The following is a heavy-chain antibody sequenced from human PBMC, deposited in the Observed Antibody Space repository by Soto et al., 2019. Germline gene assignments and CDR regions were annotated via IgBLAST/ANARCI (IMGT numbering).Heavy chain of an antibody. V-gene: IGHV3-33*01. Sequence: PGGSLRLSCAASGFTFSSYGMHWVRQAPGKGLEWVAVIWYDGSNKYYADSVKGRFTISRDNSKNTLYLQMNSLRAEDTAVYYCARDPVLRFLEWLSSSDAFDIWGQGTMVTVSS. CDR3: ARDPVLRFLEWLSSSDAFDI. D-gene: IGHD3-3*01. J-gene: IGHJ3*02. CDR2: IWYDGSNK. CDR1: GFTFSSYG.